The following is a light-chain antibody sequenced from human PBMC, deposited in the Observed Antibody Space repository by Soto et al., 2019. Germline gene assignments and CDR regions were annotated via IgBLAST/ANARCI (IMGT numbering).Light chain of an antibody. CDR3: QQSYRTPTIT. V-gene: IGKV1-39*01. Sequence: IPMTQSPSTLSSSVGESATITWRPSPSISRYLNWYQQTPGKAPKLXXYAASSLQSGVPSRFSGSGSGTDLTLTISSLQPEDFATYYCQQSYRTPTITFGQGTRLEI. J-gene: IGKJ5*01. CDR1: PSISRY. CDR2: AAS.